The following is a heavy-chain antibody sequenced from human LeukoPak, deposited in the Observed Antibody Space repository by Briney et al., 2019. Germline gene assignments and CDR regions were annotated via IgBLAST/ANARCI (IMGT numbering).Heavy chain of an antibody. CDR2: VYYSGNT. D-gene: IGHD6-6*01. Sequence: SETLSLTCAVSGGSISGYYWSWIRQPPGKGLEWIGYVYYSGNTKYNPSLKSRVTMSVDTSKNQFSLRLSSVTARDTAVYYCARHEDSSSYYFDYWGQGTLVTVSS. V-gene: IGHV4-59*08. CDR1: GGSISGYY. CDR3: ARHEDSSSYYFDY. J-gene: IGHJ4*02.